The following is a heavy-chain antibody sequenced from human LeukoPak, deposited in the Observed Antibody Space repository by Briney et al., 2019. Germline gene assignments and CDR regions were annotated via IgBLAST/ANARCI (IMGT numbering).Heavy chain of an antibody. D-gene: IGHD2-2*01. J-gene: IGHJ5*02. V-gene: IGHV3-74*01. CDR3: ARGAGYCSSTSCYWWFDP. CDR1: GFTFSSYW. Sequence: GGSLRLSCAASGFTFSSYWMHWVRQAPGKGLVWVSRIDSDGSSTSYADSVKGRFTISRDNAKNTLYLQMNSLRAEDTAVYYCARGAGYCSSTSCYWWFDPWGQGTPVTVSS. CDR2: IDSDGSST.